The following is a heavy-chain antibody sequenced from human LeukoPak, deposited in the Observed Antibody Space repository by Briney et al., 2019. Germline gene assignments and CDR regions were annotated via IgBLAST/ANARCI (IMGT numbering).Heavy chain of an antibody. Sequence: GGSLRLSCAASGFTFSSYSMNWVRQAPGKGLEWVSSISSSSSYIYYADSVKGRFTISRDNAKNSLYLQMNSLRAEDTAVYYCARGVEMATIVDGIDVWGQGTTVTVSS. J-gene: IGHJ6*02. CDR1: GFTFSSYS. V-gene: IGHV3-21*01. CDR2: ISSSSSYI. CDR3: ARGVEMATIVDGIDV. D-gene: IGHD5-24*01.